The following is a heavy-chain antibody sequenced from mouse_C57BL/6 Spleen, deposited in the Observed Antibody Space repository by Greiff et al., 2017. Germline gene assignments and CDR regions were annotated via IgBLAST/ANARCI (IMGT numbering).Heavy chain of an antibody. Sequence: QVQLQQPGAELVKPGASVKLSCKASGYTFTSYWMHWVKQRPGQGIEWIGMIHPNSGSTNYNEKFKSKATLTVDKSSSTAYMQLSSLTSEDSAVYYCARHYYGSSYNAMDYWGQGTSVTVSS. CDR1: GYTFTSYW. D-gene: IGHD1-1*01. J-gene: IGHJ4*01. V-gene: IGHV1-64*01. CDR3: ARHYYGSSYNAMDY. CDR2: IHPNSGST.